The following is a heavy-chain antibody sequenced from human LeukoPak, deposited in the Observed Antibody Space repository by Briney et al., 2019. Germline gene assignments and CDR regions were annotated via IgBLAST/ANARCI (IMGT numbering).Heavy chain of an antibody. CDR1: GYTFTGYY. CDR3: AKVNSGIAARVDYFDY. J-gene: IGHJ4*02. D-gene: IGHD6-25*01. CDR2: IWYDGSNK. Sequence: SCKASGYTFTGYYMHWVRQAPGKGLEWVAVIWYDGSNKYYADSVKGRFTISRDNSKNTLYLQMNSLRAEDTAVYYCAKVNSGIAARVDYFDYWGQGTLVTVSS. V-gene: IGHV3-33*06.